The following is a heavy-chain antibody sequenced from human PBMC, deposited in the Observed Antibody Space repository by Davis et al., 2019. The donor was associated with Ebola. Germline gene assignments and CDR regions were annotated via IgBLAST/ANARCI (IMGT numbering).Heavy chain of an antibody. Sequence: GESLKISCAASGFTFSDYYMSWIRQAPGKGLEWVSYISSSSSYTNYADSVKGRFTVSRDNAKNSLYLQMNSLRAEDTAFYYCVRGSDAYKTGYWGQGTLVTVSS. J-gene: IGHJ4*02. CDR1: GFTFSDYY. V-gene: IGHV3-11*03. CDR2: ISSSSSYT. D-gene: IGHD5-24*01. CDR3: VRGSDAYKTGY.